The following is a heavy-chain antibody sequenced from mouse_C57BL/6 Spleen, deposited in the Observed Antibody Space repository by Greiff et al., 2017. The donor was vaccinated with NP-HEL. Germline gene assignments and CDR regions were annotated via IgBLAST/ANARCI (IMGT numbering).Heavy chain of an antibody. J-gene: IGHJ1*03. D-gene: IGHD2-5*01. CDR2: IDPENGDT. V-gene: IGHV14-4*01. CDR1: GFNIKDDY. CDR3: TTPYSNYGYFDV. Sequence: EVKLLESGAELVRPGASVKLSCTASGFNIKDDYMHWVKQRPEQGLEWIGWIDPENGDTEYASKFQGKATITADTSSNTAYLQLSSLTSEDTAVYYCTTPYSNYGYFDVWGTGTTVTVSS.